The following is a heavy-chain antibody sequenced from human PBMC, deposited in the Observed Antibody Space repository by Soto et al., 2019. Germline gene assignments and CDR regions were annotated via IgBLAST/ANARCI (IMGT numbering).Heavy chain of an antibody. CDR2: IKSKTDGGTT. V-gene: IGHV3-15*01. CDR1: GFTFSNAW. J-gene: IGHJ6*03. CDR3: TTEESNYYYYYYMDV. D-gene: IGHD4-4*01. Sequence: GGSLRLSCAASGFTFSNAWMSWVRQAPGKGLEWVGRIKSKTDGGTTDYAAPVKGRFTISRDDSKNTLYLQMNSLKTEDTAVYYCTTEESNYYYYYYMDVWGKGTTVTVSS.